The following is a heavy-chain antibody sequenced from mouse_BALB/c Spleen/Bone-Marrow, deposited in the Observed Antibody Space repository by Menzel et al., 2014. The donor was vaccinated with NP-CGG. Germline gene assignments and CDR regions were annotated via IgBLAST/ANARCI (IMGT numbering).Heavy chain of an antibody. V-gene: IGHV6-6*02. D-gene: IGHD1-1*01. CDR1: GFTFSNYW. CDR3: TGSDY. J-gene: IGHJ2*01. Sequence: EVHLVESGGGLVQPGGSMKPSCVASGFTFSNYWMNWVRQSPEKGLEWVAEIRLKSNNYATHYAESVKGRFTISRDDSKSSVYLQMNILRAEDTGIYYCTGSDYWGQGTTLTVSS. CDR2: IRLKSNNYAT.